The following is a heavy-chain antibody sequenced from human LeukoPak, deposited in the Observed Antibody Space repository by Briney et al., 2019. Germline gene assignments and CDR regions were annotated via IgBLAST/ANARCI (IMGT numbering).Heavy chain of an antibody. V-gene: IGHV3-30*18. D-gene: IGHD6-19*01. Sequence: SGGSLRLSCAASGFTFSTYGMHWVRQAPGKGLEWVAVISYDGSNKYYVDSVKGRFTISRDNSKNTLYLQMNSLRAEDTAVFYCAKGPSGYSSGDNWFDPWGQGTLVTVSS. CDR1: GFTFSTYG. J-gene: IGHJ5*02. CDR3: AKGPSGYSSGDNWFDP. CDR2: ISYDGSNK.